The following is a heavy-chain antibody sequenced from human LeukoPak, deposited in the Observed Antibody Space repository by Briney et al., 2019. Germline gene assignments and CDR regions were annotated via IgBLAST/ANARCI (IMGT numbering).Heavy chain of an antibody. V-gene: IGHV4-4*02. J-gene: IGHJ6*02. CDR1: GDSINSLDL. CDR3: ARTSGRRYYGSGIVSPDVYPYYYYYGMDV. Sequence: PSGTLSLTCTVSGDSINSLDLWSWVRQPPGKGLEWIGEIYHSGSTNYNPSLKSRVTISVDKSKNQFSLKLSSVTAADTAVYYCARTSGRRYYGSGIVSPDVYPYYYYYGMDVWGQGTTVTVSS. CDR2: IYHSGST. D-gene: IGHD3-10*01.